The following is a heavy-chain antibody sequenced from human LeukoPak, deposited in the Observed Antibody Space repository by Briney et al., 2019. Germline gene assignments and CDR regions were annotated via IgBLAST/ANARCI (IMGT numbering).Heavy chain of an antibody. CDR1: GYIFITHW. J-gene: IGHJ3*02. CDR3: ARLRKWELLDAFDI. V-gene: IGHV5-51*01. CDR2: IYPGDSDT. D-gene: IGHD1-26*01. Sequence: GESLKISCKGSGYIFITHWIGWVRQMPGKGLEWMGIIYPGDSDTRYSPSFQGQVTISADKSISTAYLQWSSLKASDTAMYYCARLRKWELLDAFDIWCQGTMVTVSS.